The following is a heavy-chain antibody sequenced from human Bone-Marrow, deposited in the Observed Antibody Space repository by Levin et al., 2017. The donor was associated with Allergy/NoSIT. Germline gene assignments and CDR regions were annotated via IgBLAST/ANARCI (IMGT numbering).Heavy chain of an antibody. CDR1: GYTLSEMS. D-gene: IGHD3-3*02. J-gene: IGHJ3*02. Sequence: ASVKVSCKVSGYTLSEMSIHWVRQAPGKGLEWMGGFDPEDDETTYAQKFQGRVTMTDDTSTDTAYMELSSLRSEDTAVYYCATDFISGVFRYVRAFDIWGQGTLVIVSS. CDR2: FDPEDDET. CDR3: ATDFISGVFRYVRAFDI. V-gene: IGHV1-24*01.